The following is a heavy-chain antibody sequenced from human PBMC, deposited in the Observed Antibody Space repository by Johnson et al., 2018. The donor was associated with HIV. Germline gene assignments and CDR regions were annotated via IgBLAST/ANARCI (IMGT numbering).Heavy chain of an antibody. CDR3: SRDFRGYYGSGTNAFDL. CDR1: GFTVSSNY. CDR2: INSDGSH. D-gene: IGHD3-10*01. Sequence: LVESGRGLIQPGGSLRLSCAVSGFTVSSNYMSWVRQAPGEGLVWVAHINSDGSHIAYADSVRGRLTISRDNSKNTLFLQMNSLRAEDTAVYYCSRDFRGYYGSGTNAFDLWGQGTMVTVSS. V-gene: IGHV3-66*03. J-gene: IGHJ3*01.